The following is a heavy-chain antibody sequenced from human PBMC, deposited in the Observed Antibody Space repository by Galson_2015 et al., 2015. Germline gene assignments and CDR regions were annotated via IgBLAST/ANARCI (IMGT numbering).Heavy chain of an antibody. V-gene: IGHV4-4*02. J-gene: IGHJ4*02. CDR2: IYHSGST. CDR3: AREAHSGYDLFDY. CDR1: GGSISSSNW. Sequence: ETLSLTCAVSGGSISSSNWWSWVRQPPGKGLEWIGEIYHSGSTNYNPSLKSRVTISVDKSKNQFSLKLSSVTAADTAVYYCAREAHSGYDLFDYWGQGTLVTVSS. D-gene: IGHD5-12*01.